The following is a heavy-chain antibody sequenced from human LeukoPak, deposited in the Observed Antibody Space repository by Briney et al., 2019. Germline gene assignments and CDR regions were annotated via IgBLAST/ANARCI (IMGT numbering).Heavy chain of an antibody. V-gene: IGHV4-61*02. CDR2: IYTSGST. CDR1: GGSISSGSYY. J-gene: IGHJ3*02. Sequence: SQTLSLTCTVSGGSISSGSYYWSWIRQTAGKGLEWIGRIYTSGSTNYNPSLKSRVTISVDTSKNQFSLKLSSVTAADTAVYYCARFSPFSTQYPLLNDAFDIWGQGTMVTVSS. CDR3: ARFSPFSTQYPLLNDAFDI. D-gene: IGHD2-2*01.